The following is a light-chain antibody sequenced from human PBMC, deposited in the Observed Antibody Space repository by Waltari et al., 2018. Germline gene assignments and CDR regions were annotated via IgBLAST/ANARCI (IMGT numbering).Light chain of an antibody. Sequence: EIVMTQSPATLSVSPGQGATLSCRASQSISSNLAWYHQKTGQAPRLLIHGAATRATGIPARFSGSGSGTEFTLTISSLQSEDYAIYYCQQYDNWPPGTFGQGTKVEIK. V-gene: IGKV3D-15*01. CDR3: QQYDNWPPGT. CDR2: GAA. CDR1: QSISSN. J-gene: IGKJ1*01.